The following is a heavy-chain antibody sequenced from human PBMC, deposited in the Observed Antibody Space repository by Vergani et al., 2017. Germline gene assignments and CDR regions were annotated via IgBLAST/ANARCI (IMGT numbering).Heavy chain of an antibody. CDR1: GGSISSYY. V-gene: IGHV4-59*12. Sequence: QVQLQESGPGLVKPSETLSLTCTVSGGSISSYYWSWIRQPPGKGLEWIGYIYHSGSTYYNPSLKSRVTISVDRSKNQFSLKLSSVTAADTAVYYCARSVTGKNYYYMDVWGKGTTVTVSS. D-gene: IGHD1-20*01. CDR3: ARSVTGKNYYYMDV. J-gene: IGHJ6*03. CDR2: IYHSGST.